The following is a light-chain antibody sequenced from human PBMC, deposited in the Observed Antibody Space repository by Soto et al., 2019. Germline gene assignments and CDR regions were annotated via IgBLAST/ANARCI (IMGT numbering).Light chain of an antibody. CDR3: QQYGSSPTWT. J-gene: IGKJ1*01. V-gene: IGKV3-11*01. Sequence: EIVLTQSPATLSLSPGERSTLSCRASQSVSSYLAWYQQKPGQAPRLLIYDASNRATGIPARFSGSGSGTDFTLTISCLQSEDFATYYCQQYGSSPTWTFGQGTTVDIK. CDR2: DAS. CDR1: QSVSSY.